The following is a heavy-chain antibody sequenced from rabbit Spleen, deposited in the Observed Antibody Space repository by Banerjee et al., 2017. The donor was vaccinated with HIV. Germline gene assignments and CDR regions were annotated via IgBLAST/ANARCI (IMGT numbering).Heavy chain of an antibody. CDR2: INTWSNRP. CDR1: GFSFNDDYV. Sequence: QQQLVESGGGLVKPGASLTLTCKASGFSFNDDYVMCWVRQSPGKGMKWIACINTWSNRPFYASWEKGRFTMSKTSSTTETLQMASLTGADTAKYFCARDTASSFSRYGMNLWGPGTLVPVS. V-gene: IGHV1S45*01. J-gene: IGHJ6*01. D-gene: IGHD8-1*01. CDR3: ARDTASSFSRYGMNL.